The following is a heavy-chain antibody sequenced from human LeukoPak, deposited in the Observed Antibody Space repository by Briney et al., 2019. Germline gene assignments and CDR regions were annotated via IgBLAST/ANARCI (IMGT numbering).Heavy chain of an antibody. CDR1: GHSLTCYS. CDR2: IEPGDFDT. V-gene: IGHV5-51*01. CDR3: TRQDGSYYYSIDV. J-gene: IGHJ6*02. Sequence: GQSLTISCQGYGHSLTCYSIGWARPMRGQGMEWMGIIEPGDFDTTYSTSFQGQVTISAAKSISTAYLLWSSLKASDTAMNYCTRQDGSYYYSIDVWGQGAPVTVSS.